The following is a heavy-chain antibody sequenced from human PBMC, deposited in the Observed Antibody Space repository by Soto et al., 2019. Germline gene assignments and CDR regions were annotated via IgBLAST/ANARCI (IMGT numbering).Heavy chain of an antibody. CDR2: IYYSGST. V-gene: IGHV4-59*08. CDR3: ARRYGDSFDF. CDR1: GGSISSYY. D-gene: IGHD4-17*01. Sequence: QVQLQESGPGLVKPSETLSLTCTVSGGSISSYYWSWIRQHPGKGLEWIGYIYYSGSTNYNPSLKSGATISVDSSKNQFPLKLSSVTAADTAVYYCARRYGDSFDFWGQGTLVTVSS. J-gene: IGHJ4*02.